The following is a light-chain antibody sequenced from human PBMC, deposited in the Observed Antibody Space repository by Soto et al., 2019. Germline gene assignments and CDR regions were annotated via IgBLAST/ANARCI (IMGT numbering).Light chain of an antibody. CDR3: HQYLSAPWT. CDR1: QTILYSSNNNNY. J-gene: IGKJ1*01. CDR2: WAS. V-gene: IGKV4-1*01. Sequence: DIVMTQSPDSLAVSLGERATINCESSQTILYSSNNNNYLAWYQQKPGQPPKLLIYWASTRESGVPDRFSGSGSGTDFTLTISSLQAEDVAVYYCHQYLSAPWTFCQGTKVEIK.